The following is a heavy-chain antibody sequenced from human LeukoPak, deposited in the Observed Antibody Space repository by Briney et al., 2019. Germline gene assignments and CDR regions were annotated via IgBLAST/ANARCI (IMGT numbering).Heavy chain of an antibody. D-gene: IGHD3-22*01. CDR3: ARDRALYDRSGYYYTEDDY. Sequence: GGSLRLSCAASGFTFSNYWMSWVRQAPGKGLERVANIKQDGSEKYYVDSVKGRFTISRDNAENSLYLQMNSLRADDTAVYYCARDRALYDRSGYYYTEDDYWGQGTLVTGSS. CDR1: GFTFSNYW. J-gene: IGHJ4*02. V-gene: IGHV3-7*01. CDR2: IKQDGSEK.